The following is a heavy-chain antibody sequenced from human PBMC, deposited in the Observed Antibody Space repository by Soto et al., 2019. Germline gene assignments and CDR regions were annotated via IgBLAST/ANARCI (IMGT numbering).Heavy chain of an antibody. D-gene: IGHD4-17*01. V-gene: IGHV4-39*01. CDR3: VSQRTTVPTQAYFDY. Sequence: PSETLSLPCTLSAGSVTNSSYYWVWIRHSPGKGREWFGSDNCRGRSYPKPSVKIRVTISVDTSKNPFSLSLISVTASDTAVYFCVSQRTTVPTQAYFDYWGPGALVTVSS. CDR2: DNCRGRS. J-gene: IGHJ4*02. CDR1: AGSVTNSSYY.